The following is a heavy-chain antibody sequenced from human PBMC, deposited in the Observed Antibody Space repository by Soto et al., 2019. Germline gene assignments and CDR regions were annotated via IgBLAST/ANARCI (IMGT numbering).Heavy chain of an antibody. Sequence: GGSLRLSCAASGFTFSSYAMSWVRQAPGKGLEWVSDISGSGGSTYYAESGKGRFTISRDNSKNTLYLQMNSLRAEDTAVYYCAKRPIAVSYYFDYWGQGTLVTVSS. CDR1: GFTFSSYA. CDR2: ISGSGGST. J-gene: IGHJ4*02. CDR3: AKRPIAVSYYFDY. D-gene: IGHD6-19*01. V-gene: IGHV3-23*01.